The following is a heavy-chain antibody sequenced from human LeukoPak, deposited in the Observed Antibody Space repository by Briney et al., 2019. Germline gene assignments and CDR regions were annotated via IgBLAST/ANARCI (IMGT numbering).Heavy chain of an antibody. Sequence: SVKVSCKASGGTFSSYAISWVRQAPGQGLEWMGRIIPIFGTANYAQKFQGRVTITTDESTSTAYMELSRLRSEDTAVYYGARDRAPYSNYPLEGYWGEGTLVTVSS. V-gene: IGHV1-69*05. CDR2: IIPIFGTA. CDR3: ARDRAPYSNYPLEGY. J-gene: IGHJ4*02. CDR1: GGTFSSYA. D-gene: IGHD4-11*01.